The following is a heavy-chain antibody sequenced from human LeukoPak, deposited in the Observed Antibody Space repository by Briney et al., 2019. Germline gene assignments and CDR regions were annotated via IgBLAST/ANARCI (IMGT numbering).Heavy chain of an antibody. CDR1: GGSISSHY. Sequence: PSETLSLTCTVSGGSISSHYWSWIRQPPGEGLEWIGYIYYSGRTKYNPSLKSRVTISVDTSKNQFSLKLSSVTAADTAVYYCAALGIPYYYDMDVWGRGTTVTVSS. D-gene: IGHD7-27*01. V-gene: IGHV4-59*11. CDR2: IYYSGRT. CDR3: AALGIPYYYDMDV. J-gene: IGHJ6*03.